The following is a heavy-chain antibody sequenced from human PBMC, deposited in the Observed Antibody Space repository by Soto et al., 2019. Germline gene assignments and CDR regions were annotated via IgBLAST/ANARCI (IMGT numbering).Heavy chain of an antibody. J-gene: IGHJ4*02. CDR2: LYNHGKT. Sequence: EVQLVESGGGLTQPGGSLRLSCVVSGFIVSSSQMIWVRQAPGKGLEGVSILYNHGKTNYVDSVKGRFAITSDISKNTVYLQMNSLRVKDTAVYYCARLTEAERHWGQGALVTVSS. CDR3: ARLTEAERH. CDR1: GFIVSSSQ. D-gene: IGHD1-1*01. V-gene: IGHV3-53*01.